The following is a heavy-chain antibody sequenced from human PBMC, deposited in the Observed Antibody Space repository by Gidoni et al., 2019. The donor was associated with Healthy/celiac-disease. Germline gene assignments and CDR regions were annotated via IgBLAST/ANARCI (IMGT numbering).Heavy chain of an antibody. CDR2: ICVSGGST. CDR1: GPSLDSYA. J-gene: IGHJ4*02. CDR3: AKDRCSGGSCYEGDY. V-gene: IGHV3-23*01. D-gene: IGHD2-15*01. Sequence: EVQLLESGGGLVQAGGSLQIPCAAAGPSLDSYAMSWVRQAPGKGLEWVSAICVSGGSTYYADSVKGRFTISRDNSKNTLYLQMNSLRAEDTAVYYCAKDRCSGGSCYEGDYWGQGTLVTVSS.